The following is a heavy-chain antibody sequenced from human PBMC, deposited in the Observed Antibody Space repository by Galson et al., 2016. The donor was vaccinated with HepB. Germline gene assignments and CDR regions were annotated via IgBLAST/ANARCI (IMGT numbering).Heavy chain of an antibody. V-gene: IGHV3-66*01. CDR3: ARDRTYSGSYLDAFDI. CDR2: IYSGGST. D-gene: IGHD1-26*01. Sequence: SLRLSCAVSGFTVSNNYMRWVRQAPGKGLEWVSLIYSGGSTYYADSVKGRFTISRDNVKNSLYLQMNSLRAEDTALYYCARDRTYSGSYLDAFDIWGQGTMVTVSP. J-gene: IGHJ3*02. CDR1: GFTVSNNY.